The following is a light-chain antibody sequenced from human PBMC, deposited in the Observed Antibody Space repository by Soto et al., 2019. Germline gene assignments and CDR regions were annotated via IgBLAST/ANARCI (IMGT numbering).Light chain of an antibody. V-gene: IGKV1-39*01. CDR3: QQCYNNPT. CDR2: AAS. J-gene: IGKJ3*01. CDR1: QSIDSY. Sequence: DLPMTQSPSSLSASVGDRVTITCRASQSIDSYLNWYQQKPGKAPKLLIYAASSLQSGVPSRFSGSGSGTDFTLTISSLQPEDFATYYCQQCYNNPTFGPGTRVNIK.